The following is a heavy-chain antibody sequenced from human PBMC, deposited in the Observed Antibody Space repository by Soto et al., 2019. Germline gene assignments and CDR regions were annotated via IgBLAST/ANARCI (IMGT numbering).Heavy chain of an antibody. CDR2: VYYTGSI. CDR3: ASSPPAMVSPNI. J-gene: IGHJ4*02. V-gene: IGHV4-59*02. CDR1: GGSVSSYS. D-gene: IGHD5-18*01. Sequence: SETLSLTCIVSGGSVSSYSWSWVRQPPGKGLEWIGYVYYTGSINYNPSLKTRVTISVDTSKNQVSLKLNSVTAADTAVYYCASSPPAMVSPNIWGQGTPVTVSS.